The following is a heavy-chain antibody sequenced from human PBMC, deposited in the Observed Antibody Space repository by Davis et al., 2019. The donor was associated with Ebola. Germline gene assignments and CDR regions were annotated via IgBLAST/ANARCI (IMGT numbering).Heavy chain of an antibody. D-gene: IGHD1-26*01. Sequence: PGGSLRLSCAASGFTFSNYEINWVRQAPGKGLEWISYISHDSSSIYYADSVKGRFTISRDNAKNSVYLQMSSLSAEDTAFYYCARGAVGLDYWGQGTLVTVSS. CDR2: ISHDSSSI. V-gene: IGHV3-48*03. J-gene: IGHJ4*02. CDR1: GFTFSNYE. CDR3: ARGAVGLDY.